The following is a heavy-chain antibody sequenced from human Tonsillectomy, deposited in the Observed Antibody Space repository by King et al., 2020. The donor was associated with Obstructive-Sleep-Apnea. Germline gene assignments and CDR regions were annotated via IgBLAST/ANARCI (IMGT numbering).Heavy chain of an antibody. Sequence: QLVQSGAEVQKPGASVRVSCTASGYTFTTYDITWVRQATGQGLECMGWMNPNSGNTGYAQKFRGRITTYADISKNTANMELRALTSDDTAVYYFARAVRNQLLSDPWGQGTLVTVSS. J-gene: IGHJ5*02. D-gene: IGHD2/OR15-2a*01. CDR3: ARAVRNQLLSDP. CDR2: MNPNSGNT. CDR1: GYTFTTYD. V-gene: IGHV1-8*01.